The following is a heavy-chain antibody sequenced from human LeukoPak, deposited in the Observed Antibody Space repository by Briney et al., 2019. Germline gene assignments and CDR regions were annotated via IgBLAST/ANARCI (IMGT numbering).Heavy chain of an antibody. V-gene: IGHV4-38-2*01. J-gene: IGHJ3*02. CDR3: ARVGYCSGGSCYRDAFDI. D-gene: IGHD2-15*01. Sequence: ASETLSLTCAVSGYSISSGYYWGWIRQPPGKGLEWIGSIYHSGSTYYNPSLKSRVTISVDTSKNQSSLKLSSVTAADTAVYYCARVGYCSGGSCYRDAFDIWGQGTMVTVSS. CDR1: GYSISSGYY. CDR2: IYHSGST.